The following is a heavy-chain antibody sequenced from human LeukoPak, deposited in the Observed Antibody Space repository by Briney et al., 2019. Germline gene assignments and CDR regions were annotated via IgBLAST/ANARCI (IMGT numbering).Heavy chain of an antibody. V-gene: IGHV4-4*07. D-gene: IGHD2-21*01. CDR1: GVSISSDY. J-gene: IGHJ6*03. CDR2: IYSSGST. Sequence: SETLSLTCTGSGVSISSDYWSWIRQAAGKGLEWIGRIYSSGSTNYNPSLKGRVTMSVDTSKNQFPLKLSPVTAEAAAVYYCGRGGVRFEFGGGLYYYYYMDVWGKGTTVTISS. CDR3: GRGGVRFEFGGGLYYYYYMDV.